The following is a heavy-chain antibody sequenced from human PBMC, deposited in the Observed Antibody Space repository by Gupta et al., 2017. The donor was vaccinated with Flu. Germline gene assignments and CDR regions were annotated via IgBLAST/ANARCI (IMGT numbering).Heavy chain of an antibody. Sequence: QVQLQQWGAGLLKPSETLSLTCAVYGGSFSGYYWSWIRQPPGKGLEWIGEINHSGSTNYNPSLKSRVTISVDTSKNQFSLKLSSVTAADTAVYYCARGSGYSGYEPNSSYYFDYWGQGTLVTVSS. V-gene: IGHV4-34*01. CDR3: ARGSGYSGYEPNSSYYFDY. J-gene: IGHJ4*02. D-gene: IGHD5-12*01. CDR1: GGSFSGYY. CDR2: INHSGST.